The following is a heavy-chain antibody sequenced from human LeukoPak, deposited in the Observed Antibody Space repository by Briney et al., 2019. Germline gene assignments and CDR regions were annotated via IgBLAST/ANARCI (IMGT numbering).Heavy chain of an antibody. D-gene: IGHD3-10*01. Sequence: GGSLRLSCAASGFTFSNYAMNWVRQAPGRGLEWVSGISGTGGTTYYADSVKGRFTIYKENPKNTLYLQINSLRVEHTAVYFCAKGGPNYYGSGSEIDQWGQGTLVTVSS. CDR1: GFTFSNYA. CDR3: AKGGPNYYGSGSEIDQ. CDR2: ISGTGGTT. J-gene: IGHJ4*02. V-gene: IGHV3-23*01.